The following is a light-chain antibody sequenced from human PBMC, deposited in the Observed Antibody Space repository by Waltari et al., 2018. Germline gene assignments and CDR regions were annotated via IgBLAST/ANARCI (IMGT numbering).Light chain of an antibody. CDR2: EGS. V-gene: IGLV2-23*01. CDR3: CSYAGSSPSVV. J-gene: IGLJ2*01. CDR1: SSDVGSYTL. Sequence: QSALTQPASVSGSPGQSITISCTGTSSDVGSYTLVSWYQHHPGKAPKVMIYEGSERPSGVSNRFSGSKSGNTASLTISGLQAEDEADYYCCSYAGSSPSVVFGGGTKLTVL.